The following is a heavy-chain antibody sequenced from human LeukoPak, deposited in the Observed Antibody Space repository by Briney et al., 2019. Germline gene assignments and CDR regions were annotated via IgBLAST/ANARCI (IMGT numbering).Heavy chain of an antibody. Sequence: GGSLRLSCAASGFTFSSYAMSWVRQAPGKGLEWVSVIYSGGSTYYADSVKGRFTISRDNSKNTLYLQMNSLRAEDTAVYYCAREPRGTTGYFDYWGQGTLVTVSS. CDR3: AREPRGTTGYFDY. V-gene: IGHV3-66*02. D-gene: IGHD1-1*01. CDR2: IYSGGST. CDR1: GFTFSSYA. J-gene: IGHJ4*02.